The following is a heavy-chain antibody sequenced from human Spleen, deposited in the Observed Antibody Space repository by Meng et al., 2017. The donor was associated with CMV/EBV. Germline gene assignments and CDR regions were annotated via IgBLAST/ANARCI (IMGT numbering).Heavy chain of an antibody. Sequence: QVQLQLWGAGLLKPSETLSLTCAVYGGSFSGYYWSWIRQPPGKGLEWIGEINHSGSTNYNPSLKSRVTISVDTSKNQFSLKLSSVTAADTAVYFCARGKFEGWFDPWGQGTLVTVSS. D-gene: IGHD3-16*01. CDR1: GGSFSGYY. J-gene: IGHJ5*02. V-gene: IGHV4-34*01. CDR3: ARGKFEGWFDP. CDR2: INHSGST.